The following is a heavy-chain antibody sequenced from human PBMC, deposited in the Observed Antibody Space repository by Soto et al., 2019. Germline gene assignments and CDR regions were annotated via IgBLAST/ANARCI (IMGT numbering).Heavy chain of an antibody. J-gene: IGHJ5*02. Sequence: LRLSCAASGFTFSSYSMNWVRQAPGKGLEWVSSISSSSSYIYYADSVKGRFTISRDNAKNSVYLQMNSLRAEDTAVYYCARDRTAGFDPWGQGALVTVSS. V-gene: IGHV3-21*01. CDR1: GFTFSSYS. CDR2: ISSSSSYI. D-gene: IGHD6-13*01. CDR3: ARDRTAGFDP.